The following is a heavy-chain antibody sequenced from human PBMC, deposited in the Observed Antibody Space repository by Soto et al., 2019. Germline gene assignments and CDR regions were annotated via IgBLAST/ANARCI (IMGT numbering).Heavy chain of an antibody. CDR2: TSYDGHNN. V-gene: IGHV3-30-3*01. CDR3: ARDRGGWRRWLQHAAFDI. J-gene: IGHJ3*02. D-gene: IGHD5-18*01. CDR1: ELTFDSYS. Sequence: QEQLVESGGGVVQPGRSLRLSCVASELTFDSYSMNWVRQAPGRGLEWVAITSYDGHNNHYADSVKGRFTISRDNSKNTLYLQMNTLRPEDTAVYYLARDRGGWRRWLQHAAFDIWGQGTTVTVSS.